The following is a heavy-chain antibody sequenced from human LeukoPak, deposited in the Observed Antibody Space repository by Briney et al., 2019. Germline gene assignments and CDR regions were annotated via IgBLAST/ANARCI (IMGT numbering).Heavy chain of an antibody. V-gene: IGHV4-39*07. Sequence: PSETLSLTCTVSGGSISSSSYYWGWIRQPPGKGLEWIGEISHSGSTTYNPSLKSRVTISADMSKNQFSLSLTSVTAADTAIYYCAKGANYNWDSWGQGTLVTVSS. D-gene: IGHD1-20*01. CDR2: ISHSGST. CDR3: AKGANYNWDS. J-gene: IGHJ4*02. CDR1: GGSISSSSYY.